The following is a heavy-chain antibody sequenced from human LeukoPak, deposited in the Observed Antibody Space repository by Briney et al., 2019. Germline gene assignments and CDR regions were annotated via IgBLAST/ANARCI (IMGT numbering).Heavy chain of an antibody. CDR2: INTNTGNP. V-gene: IGHV7-4-1*02. Sequence: ASVKVSCKASGYTFTSYAMNWVRQAPGQGLEWMGWINTNTGNPTYAQGFTGRFVFSLDTSDSTAYLRISSLRSEDTAVYYCARDIDCSSTTCYKNYWGQGTLVTVSS. D-gene: IGHD2-2*02. CDR3: ARDIDCSSTTCYKNY. CDR1: GYTFTSYA. J-gene: IGHJ4*02.